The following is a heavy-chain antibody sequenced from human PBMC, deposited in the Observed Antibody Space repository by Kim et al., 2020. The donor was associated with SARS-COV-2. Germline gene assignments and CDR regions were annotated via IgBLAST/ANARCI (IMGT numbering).Heavy chain of an antibody. V-gene: IGHV3-33*05. CDR1: GFTFSSYG. CDR2: ISYDGSNK. J-gene: IGHJ5*01. D-gene: IGHD6-13*01. Sequence: GGSLRLSCAASGFTFSSYGMHWVRQAPGKGLEWVAVISYDGSNKYYADSVKGRFTISRDNSKNTLYLQMNSLRAEDTAVYYCARDAFLAADGSVPYNWF. CDR3: ARDAFLAADGSVPYNWF.